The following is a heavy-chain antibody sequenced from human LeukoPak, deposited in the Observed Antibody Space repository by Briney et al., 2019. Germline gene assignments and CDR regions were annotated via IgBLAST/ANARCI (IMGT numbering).Heavy chain of an antibody. J-gene: IGHJ4*02. CDR1: GYTFTGYY. CDR3: AKGAYYDL. Sequence: ASVTVSCKASGYTFTGYYMHWVRQAPGQGLEWMGWINPNSGGTNYAQQFQDRVTMTRDTSISSTYMELSRLKSDDTAVYYCAKGAYYDLWGQGTLVTVSS. D-gene: IGHD3-22*01. V-gene: IGHV1-2*02. CDR2: INPNSGGT.